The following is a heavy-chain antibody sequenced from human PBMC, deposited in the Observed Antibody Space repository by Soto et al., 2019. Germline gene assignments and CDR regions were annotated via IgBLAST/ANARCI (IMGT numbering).Heavy chain of an antibody. Sequence: PSETLSLTCAVYGGSFSGYYWSWIRQPPGKGLEWIGEINHSGSTNYNPSLKSRVTISVDTSKNQFSLKLSSVTAADTAVYYCARGPDYSSGWYLGGMDVWGQGTTVTVSS. D-gene: IGHD6-19*01. CDR2: INHSGST. CDR1: GGSFSGYY. V-gene: IGHV4-34*01. CDR3: ARGPDYSSGWYLGGMDV. J-gene: IGHJ6*02.